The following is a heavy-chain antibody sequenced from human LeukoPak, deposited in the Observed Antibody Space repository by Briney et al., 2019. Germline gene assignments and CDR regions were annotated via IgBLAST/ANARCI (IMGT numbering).Heavy chain of an antibody. D-gene: IGHD3-10*01. Sequence: ASVKVSCKVSGYTLTELSMHWVRQATGQGLEWMGWMNPNSGNTGYAQKFQGRVTMTRNTSISTAYMELSSLRSEDTAVYYCARVLPITMVRGVIRWFDPWGQGTLVTVSS. CDR2: MNPNSGNT. CDR1: GYTLTELS. CDR3: ARVLPITMVRGVIRWFDP. J-gene: IGHJ5*02. V-gene: IGHV1-8*01.